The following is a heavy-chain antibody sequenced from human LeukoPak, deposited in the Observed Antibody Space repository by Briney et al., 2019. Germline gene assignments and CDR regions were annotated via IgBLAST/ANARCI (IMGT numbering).Heavy chain of an antibody. J-gene: IGHJ4*02. CDR2: ISNSGST. D-gene: IGHD5-24*01. V-gene: IGHV3-23*01. Sequence: PGGSLRLSCAASGFTFSSYIMSWVRQAPGKGLEWVSAISNSGSTYYADSVKGRFTISRDNSKNTMYLQMNSLRVEDTAVYYCARADGYNFAFDYWGQGTLVTVSS. CDR3: ARADGYNFAFDY. CDR1: GFTFSSYI.